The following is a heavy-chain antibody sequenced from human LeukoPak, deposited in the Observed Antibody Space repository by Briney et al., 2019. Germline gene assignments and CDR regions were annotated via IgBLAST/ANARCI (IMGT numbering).Heavy chain of an antibody. J-gene: IGHJ5*02. Sequence: GGSLRLSCEASGFIFSTYSMSWFRQAPGKGLEWVSYISDTSSTIYYADSVKGRLTISRDNAKNSLFLQMNSLRAEDTAVYYCARDSYVDSEAVRWFDPWGQGTLVTVSS. CDR1: GFIFSTYS. CDR2: ISDTSSTI. V-gene: IGHV3-48*04. CDR3: ARDSYVDSEAVRWFDP. D-gene: IGHD4-17*01.